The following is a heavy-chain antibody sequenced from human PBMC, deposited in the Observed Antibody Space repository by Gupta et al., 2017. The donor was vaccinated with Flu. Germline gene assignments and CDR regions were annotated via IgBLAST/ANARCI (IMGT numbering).Heavy chain of an antibody. V-gene: IGHV5-51*03. J-gene: IGHJ4*02. D-gene: IGHD2-2*01. CDR2: VSAGASDS. CDR3: ARRPSVTGGSFDY. CDR1: AYFFADYW. Sequence: EVQLVQSGAEVKKPEESRNIACQGSAYFFADYWIGWVRQLPGNGLEWRGLVSAGASDSRPSPSFQGRVTMSVDKSITTAYLHLSSLKASDTAIYYCARRPSVTGGSFDYWGQGILVIVSS.